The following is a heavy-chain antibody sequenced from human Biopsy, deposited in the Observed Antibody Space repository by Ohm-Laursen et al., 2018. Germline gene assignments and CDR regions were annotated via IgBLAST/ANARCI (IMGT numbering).Heavy chain of an antibody. Sequence: SLRLSCAASEFNVDRNHMNWVRQAPGKGLEWVSYISRSSSTIYYADSVKGRFTISRDNAKNSLYLQMNSLRAEDTAVYYCASPAISAADYWGQGTLVTVSS. D-gene: IGHD6-13*01. CDR2: ISRSSSTI. V-gene: IGHV3-48*01. CDR3: ASPAISAADY. J-gene: IGHJ4*02. CDR1: EFNVDRNH.